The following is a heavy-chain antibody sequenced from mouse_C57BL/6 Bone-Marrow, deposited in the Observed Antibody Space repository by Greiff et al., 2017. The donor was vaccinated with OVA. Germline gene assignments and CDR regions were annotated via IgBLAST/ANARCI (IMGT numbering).Heavy chain of an antibody. Sequence: VKLLESGAELVKPGASVKISCKASGYAFSNYWMNWVKQRPGKGLEWIGQIYPGDGDINYNGKFKGKATLTADKSSSTAYMQFSGLTSEDSAVYICARGDYWGRGTTPTVTA. J-gene: IGHJ2*01. CDR1: GYAFSNYW. CDR2: IYPGDGDI. CDR3: ARGDY. V-gene: IGHV1-80*01.